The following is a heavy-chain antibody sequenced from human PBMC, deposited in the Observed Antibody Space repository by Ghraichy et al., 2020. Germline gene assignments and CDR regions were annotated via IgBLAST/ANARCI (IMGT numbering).Heavy chain of an antibody. D-gene: IGHD6-6*01. CDR3: AREGEYSSFY. CDR1: GFTVSSNH. Sequence: GGSLRLSCAASGFTVSSNHMSWVRQAPGKGLEWVSVIYSGGSTYYADFVRGRFTISRDNSKNTLYLQMNSLRAEDTAVYYCAREGEYSSFYWGQGTLVTVSS. J-gene: IGHJ4*02. CDR2: IYSGGST. V-gene: IGHV3-53*01.